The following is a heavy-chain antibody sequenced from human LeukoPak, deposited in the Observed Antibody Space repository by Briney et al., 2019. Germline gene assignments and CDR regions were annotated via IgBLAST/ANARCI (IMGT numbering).Heavy chain of an antibody. CDR3: ARHYYDSKEAFDY. CDR2: IYYSGNT. V-gene: IGHV4-39*07. D-gene: IGHD3-22*01. J-gene: IGHJ4*02. Sequence: PSETLSLTCTVSGGSISSSSYYWGWIRQPPGKGLEWIGSIYYSGNTYYNPSLKGRVTISVDTSKNQFSLKLSSVTAADTAVYYCARHYYDSKEAFDYWGQGTLVTVSS. CDR1: GGSISSSSYY.